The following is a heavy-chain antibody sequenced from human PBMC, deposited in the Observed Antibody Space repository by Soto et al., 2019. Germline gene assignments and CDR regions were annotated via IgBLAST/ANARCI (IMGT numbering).Heavy chain of an antibody. V-gene: IGHV3-21*01. D-gene: IGHD3-22*01. CDR2: ISSSSSYI. J-gene: IGHJ4*02. CDR3: ARDREYYDSSGLFDY. Sequence: GGSLRLSCAASGFTFSSYSMNWVRQAPGKGLEWFSSISSSSSYIYYADSVKGRFTISRDNAKNSLYLQMNSLRAEDTAVYYCARDREYYDSSGLFDYWGQGTLVTVSS. CDR1: GFTFSSYS.